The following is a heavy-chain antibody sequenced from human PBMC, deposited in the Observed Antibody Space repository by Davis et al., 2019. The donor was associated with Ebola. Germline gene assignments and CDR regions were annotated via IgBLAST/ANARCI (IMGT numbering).Heavy chain of an antibody. J-gene: IGHJ4*02. CDR1: GFTFGDYA. D-gene: IGHD3-3*01. CDR3: ARDVRGFGRY. Sequence: GESLKISCTASGFTFGDYAMSWVRQAPGKGLEWVSYISSSSSTIYYADSVKGRFTISRDNAKNSLYLQMNSLRDEDTAVYYCARDVRGFGRYWGQGTLVTVSS. CDR2: ISSSSSTI. V-gene: IGHV3-48*02.